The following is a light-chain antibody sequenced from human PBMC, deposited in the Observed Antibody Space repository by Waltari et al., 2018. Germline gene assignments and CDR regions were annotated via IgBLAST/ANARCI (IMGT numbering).Light chain of an antibody. V-gene: IGKV3-11*01. Sequence: IVLTQSPATLSLSPGERATLSCRASQSVSSYLAWYQQKPGPAPRLLIDDASNRATGIPARFSGSGSGTDCTLTISSLEPEDFAVYYCQRGTFGQGTKVEIK. CDR1: QSVSSY. J-gene: IGKJ1*01. CDR2: DAS. CDR3: QRGT.